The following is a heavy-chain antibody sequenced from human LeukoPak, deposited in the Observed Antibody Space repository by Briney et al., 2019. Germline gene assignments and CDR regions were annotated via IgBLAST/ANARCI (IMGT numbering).Heavy chain of an antibody. CDR3: AKPLYCSGGSCPDY. J-gene: IGHJ4*02. V-gene: IGHV3-23*01. Sequence: GGSLRLSCAASGFTFSSYAMSWVRQAPGKGLEWVSAISGSGGSTYYADSVKGRFTISRDNSKNTLYLQMNSLRAEDTAVYYCAKPLYCSGGSCPDYWGQGTLVTVSS. D-gene: IGHD2-15*01. CDR2: ISGSGGST. CDR1: GFTFSSYA.